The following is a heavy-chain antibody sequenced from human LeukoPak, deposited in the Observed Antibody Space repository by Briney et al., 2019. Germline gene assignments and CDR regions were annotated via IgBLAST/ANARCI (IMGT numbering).Heavy chain of an antibody. D-gene: IGHD6-6*01. J-gene: IGHJ4*02. CDR2: INPSGGST. CDR3: ARDGPRLVVDY. Sequence: GASVKVSCKASGYTFTSYYMHWVRQAPGQGLEWMGIINPSGGSTSYAQKFQGRVTTTRDTSTSTVYMELSSLRSEDTAVYYCARDGPRLVVDYWGQGTLVTVSS. V-gene: IGHV1-46*01. CDR1: GYTFTSYY.